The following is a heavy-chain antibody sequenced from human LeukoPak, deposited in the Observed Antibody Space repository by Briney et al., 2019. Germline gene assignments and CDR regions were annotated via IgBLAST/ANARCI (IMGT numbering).Heavy chain of an antibody. V-gene: IGHV4-39*01. CDR1: GGSISSSSYY. CDR3: ARHSGSRWMATTNYFDY. Sequence: SETLSLTCTVSGGSISSSSYYWGWIRQPPGKGLEWIGSIYYSGSTYYNPSLKSRVTISVDTSKNQFSLKLSSVTAADTAVYYCARHSGSRWMATTNYFDYWGQGTLVTVSS. J-gene: IGHJ4*02. D-gene: IGHD5-24*01. CDR2: IYYSGST.